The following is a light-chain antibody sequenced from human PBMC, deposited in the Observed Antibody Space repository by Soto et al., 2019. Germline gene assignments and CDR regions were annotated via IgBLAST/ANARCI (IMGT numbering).Light chain of an antibody. V-gene: IGKV3-15*01. CDR3: QQYNNWPLYT. Sequence: EIVMTQSPATLSVSPGERATLSCRASQSVSSNLAWYQQKPGQAPSLLIYGASTRATGIPARFSGSGSGTEFTLTISGLQYEDFAVYYCQQYNNWPLYTFGQGTKLEIK. CDR2: GAS. J-gene: IGKJ2*01. CDR1: QSVSSN.